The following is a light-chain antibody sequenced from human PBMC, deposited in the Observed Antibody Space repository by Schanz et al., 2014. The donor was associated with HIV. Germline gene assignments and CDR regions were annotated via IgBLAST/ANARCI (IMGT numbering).Light chain of an antibody. CDR1: QSVSSN. J-gene: IGKJ1*01. CDR3: QQFNNWRGT. V-gene: IGKV3-15*01. Sequence: EIVMTQSPAPLSLSPGERATVSCRASQSVSSNLAWYQQKPGQAPRLLIYGASTRASGVPARFSGSGSGTEFTLSISSLQSEDSAIYYCQQFNNWRGTFGQGTKVEI. CDR2: GAS.